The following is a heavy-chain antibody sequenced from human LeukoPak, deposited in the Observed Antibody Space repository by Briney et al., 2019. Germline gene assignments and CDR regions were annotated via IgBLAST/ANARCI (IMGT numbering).Heavy chain of an antibody. CDR3: ARDAYCSTTSCKEYFDL. CDR2: IRYDGSNK. J-gene: IGHJ2*01. CDR1: GFTFSNYG. V-gene: IGHV3-30*02. D-gene: IGHD2-2*01. Sequence: PGGSLRLSCAASGFTFSNYGMHWVRQAPGKGLEWVAFIRYDGSNKYYADSVKGRFTISRDNAKNSLYLQMNSLRAEDTAVYYCARDAYCSTTSCKEYFDLWGRGTLVTVSS.